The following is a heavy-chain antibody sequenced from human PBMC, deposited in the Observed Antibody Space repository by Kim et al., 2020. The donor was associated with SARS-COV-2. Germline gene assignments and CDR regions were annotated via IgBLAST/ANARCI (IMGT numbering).Heavy chain of an antibody. CDR2: MNPNSGNT. Sequence: ASVKVSCKASGYTFTRYDINWVRQATGQGLEWMGWMNPNSGNTGYAQKFQGRVTMTRNTSISTAYMDLSSLSYEDTAVYCFARSPPHGLYDTSGYYY. D-gene: IGHD3-22*01. J-gene: IGHJ6*01. CDR1: GYTFTRYD. V-gene: IGHV1-8*01. CDR3: ARSPPHGLYDTSGYYY.